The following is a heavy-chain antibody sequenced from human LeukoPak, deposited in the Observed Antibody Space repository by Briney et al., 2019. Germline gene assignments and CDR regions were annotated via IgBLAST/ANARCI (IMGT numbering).Heavy chain of an antibody. Sequence: ASVKVSCKASGYTFTGYYMHWVRQDPGQGLEWMGWINPNSGGTNYAQKFQGRVTMTRDTSISTAYMELSRLRSDDTAVYYCARATSTAATDGRDSYWGQGTLVTVSS. V-gene: IGHV1-2*02. CDR3: ARATSTAATDGRDSY. J-gene: IGHJ4*02. CDR1: GYTFTGYY. CDR2: INPNSGGT. D-gene: IGHD2-15*01.